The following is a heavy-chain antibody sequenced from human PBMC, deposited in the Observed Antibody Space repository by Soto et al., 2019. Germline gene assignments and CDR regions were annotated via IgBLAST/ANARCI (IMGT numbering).Heavy chain of an antibody. CDR3: AISPSLYYDILTGARESNWFDP. CDR1: GYTFTSYD. J-gene: IGHJ5*02. V-gene: IGHV1-8*01. Sequence: ASVKVSCKVSGYTFTSYDINWVRQATGQGLEWMGWMKPNSGNAGYAQKFQGRDTMTRNTSISTAYMELSSLRSEDTAVYYCAISPSLYYDILTGARESNWFDPWGQGTLVTVSS. CDR2: MKPNSGNA. D-gene: IGHD3-9*01.